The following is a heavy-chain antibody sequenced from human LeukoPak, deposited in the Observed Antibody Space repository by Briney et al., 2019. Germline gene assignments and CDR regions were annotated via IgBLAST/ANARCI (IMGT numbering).Heavy chain of an antibody. CDR2: ISAYNGNT. D-gene: IGHD3-3*01. CDR3: ARETRTYYDFWSGRYFDY. V-gene: IGHV1-18*01. J-gene: IGHJ4*02. Sequence: XCXXSXYTFTXXXISWXRQAPGQGLEWMGWISAYNGNTNYAQKLQGRVTMTTDTSTSTAYMELRSLRSDDTAVYYCARETRTYYDFWSGRYFDYWGQGTLVTVSS. CDR1: XYTFTXXX.